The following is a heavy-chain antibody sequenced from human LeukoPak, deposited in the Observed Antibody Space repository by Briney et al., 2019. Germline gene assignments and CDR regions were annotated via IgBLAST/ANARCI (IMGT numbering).Heavy chain of an antibody. Sequence: GASVKVSCKASGYTFTSYGISWVRQAPGQGLEWMGWISAYNGNTNYAQKLQGRVTMTTDTSTSTAYMELRSLRSDDTAVYYCAREYSSSPPYYYSYYMEVWGKGTPFPASS. D-gene: IGHD6-6*01. CDR2: ISAYNGNT. V-gene: IGHV1-18*01. J-gene: IGHJ6*03. CDR3: AREYSSSPPYYYSYYMEV. CDR1: GYTFTSYG.